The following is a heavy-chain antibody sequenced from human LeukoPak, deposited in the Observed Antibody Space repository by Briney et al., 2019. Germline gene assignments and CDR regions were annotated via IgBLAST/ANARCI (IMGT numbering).Heavy chain of an antibody. D-gene: IGHD3-22*01. CDR2: INHSGST. CDR3: ARVSNYDSSGYSDY. CDR1: GGSFSGYY. J-gene: IGHJ4*02. Sequence: SETLSLTCAVYGGSFSGYYWSWIRQPPGKGLEWIGEINHSGSTNYNPSLKGRVTISVDTSKNQFSLKLSSVTAADTAVYYCARVSNYDSSGYSDYWGQGTLVTVSS. V-gene: IGHV4-34*01.